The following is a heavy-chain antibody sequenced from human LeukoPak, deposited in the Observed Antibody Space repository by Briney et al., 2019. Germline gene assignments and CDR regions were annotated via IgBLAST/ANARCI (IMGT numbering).Heavy chain of an antibody. D-gene: IGHD2-15*01. CDR1: GYTFTSYG. J-gene: IGHJ6*03. CDR2: ISDYNGNT. V-gene: IGHV1-18*01. CDR3: ARDPRMGYYYYYMDA. Sequence: ASVKVSCKASGYTFTSYGISWVRQAPGQGLEWMGWISDYNGNTNYAQKLQGRVTMTTDTSTSTAYMELRSLRSEDTAVYYCARDPRMGYYYYYMDAWGKGTTVTVSS.